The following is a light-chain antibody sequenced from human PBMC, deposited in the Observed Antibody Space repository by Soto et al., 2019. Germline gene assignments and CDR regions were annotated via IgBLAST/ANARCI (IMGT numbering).Light chain of an antibody. CDR2: AAS. J-gene: IGKJ1*01. CDR1: QSISSY. Sequence: DIQMTQSPSSLSASVGDRVTITCRASQSISSYLNWYQQKPGKAPKLLIYAASSLQSGVPSRFSGGGSGTDFTLTISSLQPEDFATCYCQQSYSTPWTFGQGTKVELK. CDR3: QQSYSTPWT. V-gene: IGKV1-39*01.